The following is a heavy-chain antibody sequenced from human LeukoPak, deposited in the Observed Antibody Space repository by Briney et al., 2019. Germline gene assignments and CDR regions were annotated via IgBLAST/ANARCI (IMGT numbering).Heavy chain of an antibody. D-gene: IGHD4/OR15-4a*01. CDR3: ARRAGAYSHPYDY. V-gene: IGHV3-48*03. Sequence: PGGSLRLSCAASGFTFSSYEMNWVRQAPGKGLEWVSYISSSGSTIYYADSVKGRFTISRDISKNTLYLQMNSLRAEDTAVYYCARRAGAYSHPYDYWGQGTLVTVSS. J-gene: IGHJ4*02. CDR2: ISSSGSTI. CDR1: GFTFSSYE.